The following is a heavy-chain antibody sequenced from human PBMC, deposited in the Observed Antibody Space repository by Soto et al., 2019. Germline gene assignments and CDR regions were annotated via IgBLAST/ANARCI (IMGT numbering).Heavy chain of an antibody. CDR2: IWYDGSNK. CDR1: GFTFSSYG. CDR3: ARDSPFGSGVPAAIGY. D-gene: IGHD2-2*01. V-gene: IGHV3-33*01. J-gene: IGHJ4*02. Sequence: GGSLRLSCAASGFTFSSYGMHWVRQAPGKGLEWVAVIWYDGSNKYYADSVKGRFTISRDNSKNTLYLQMNSLRAEDTAVYYCARDSPFGSGVPAAIGYWGQGTLVTVSS.